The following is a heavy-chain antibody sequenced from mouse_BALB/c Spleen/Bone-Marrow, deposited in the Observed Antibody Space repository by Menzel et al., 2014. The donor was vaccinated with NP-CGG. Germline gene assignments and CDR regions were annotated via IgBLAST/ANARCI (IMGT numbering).Heavy chain of an antibody. J-gene: IGHJ2*01. CDR3: TRLDYYGYLND. Sequence: EVMLVESGGGLVQLGGSLKLSCAASGFDFSRYWMSWVRQAPGKGLEWIGEIDPESRTINYSPSLKDKFIISRDNAKNTLYLRLNKVRPEDTALYYCTRLDYYGYLNDGVQGTTLTVSS. V-gene: IGHV4-1*02. CDR1: GFDFSRYW. D-gene: IGHD1-1*01. CDR2: IDPESRTI.